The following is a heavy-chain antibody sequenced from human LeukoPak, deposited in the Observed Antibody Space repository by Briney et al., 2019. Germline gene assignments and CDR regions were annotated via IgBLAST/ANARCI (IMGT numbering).Heavy chain of an antibody. J-gene: IGHJ4*02. CDR1: GVTSNY. D-gene: IGHD6-6*01. V-gene: IGHV3-66*02. Sequence: GGSLRLSCAASGVTSNYMTWVRQAPGKGLEWVSVTYNGGTTYYADSVKGRFTISRDNSKSTLFVYLQMNSLRTDDTALYYCAGGGEAARSLAYWGQGALVTVSS. CDR2: TYNGGTT. CDR3: AGGGEAARSLAY.